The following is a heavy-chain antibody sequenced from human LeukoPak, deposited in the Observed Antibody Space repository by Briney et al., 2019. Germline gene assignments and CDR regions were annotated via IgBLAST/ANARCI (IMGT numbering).Heavy chain of an antibody. CDR1: GDSVTNKNAA. D-gene: IGHD6-19*01. V-gene: IGHV6-1*01. CDR3: ARGFFASGWAS. Sequence: SQTLSLTCAISGDSVTNKNAAWNWIRQSPSRGLEWLGRTYYTSRWNNEYAESVKSRITISPDTSKNQFSLQINSVTPEDTAVYYCARGFFASGWASWGQGTLVNVSS. CDR2: TYYTSRWNN. J-gene: IGHJ5*02.